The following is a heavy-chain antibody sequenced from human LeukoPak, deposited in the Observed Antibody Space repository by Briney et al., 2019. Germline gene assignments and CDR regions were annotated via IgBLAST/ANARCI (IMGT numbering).Heavy chain of an antibody. CDR3: ARRPAYCGGDCYSGWFDP. D-gene: IGHD2-21*02. CDR1: GGSISSGGSY. V-gene: IGHV4-39*01. J-gene: IGHJ5*02. CDR2: IYYSGRT. Sequence: PSETLSLTCTVPGGSISSGGSYWGWIRQPPGKGLEWIGNIYYSGRTYYNPSLKSRVTIPVDTSKNQLSLILSSVTAADTAVYYCARRPAYCGGDCYSGWFDPWGQGTLVTVSS.